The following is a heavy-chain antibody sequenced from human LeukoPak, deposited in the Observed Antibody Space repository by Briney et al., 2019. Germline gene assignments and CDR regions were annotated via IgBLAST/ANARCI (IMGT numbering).Heavy chain of an antibody. Sequence: PGGSLRLSCEASGFTFSSYSMNWVRQAPGKGLEWVSSISTSSTYIYYADSVKGRFTISRDNAKNSLYLQMNSLRAEDTAVYYCARAPKVVPAAMGYYYYYMDVWGKGTTVTVSS. V-gene: IGHV3-21*01. D-gene: IGHD2-2*01. CDR2: ISTSSTYI. CDR3: ARAPKVVPAAMGYYYYYMDV. CDR1: GFTFSSYS. J-gene: IGHJ6*03.